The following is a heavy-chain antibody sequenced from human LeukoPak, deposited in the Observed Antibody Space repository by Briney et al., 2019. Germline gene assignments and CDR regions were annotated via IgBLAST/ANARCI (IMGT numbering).Heavy chain of an antibody. D-gene: IGHD2-8*02. CDR2: VTHSDFNKANGDIT. CDR1: GASISKDY. J-gene: IGHJ3*01. CDR3: VRASVDTGGAFDV. V-gene: IGHV4-59*01. Sequence: PSETLSLTCTVSGASISKDYWAWIRQPLGKGLEWIGYVTHSDFNKANGDITNYNPSLESRVTTSPDTPRNQFSLKLTSMTAADTAIYYCVRASVDTGGAFDVWGQGTVVTVSS.